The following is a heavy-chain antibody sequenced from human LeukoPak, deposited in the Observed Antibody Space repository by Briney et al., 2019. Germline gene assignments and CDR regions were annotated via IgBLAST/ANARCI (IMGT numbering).Heavy chain of an antibody. J-gene: IGHJ6*02. D-gene: IGHD3-10*01. CDR1: GGSSSGYY. CDR2: INHSGST. CDR3: ARSTKHYYGSGSYRQYYGMDV. V-gene: IGHV4-34*01. Sequence: SETLSLTCAVYGGSSSGYYWSWIRQPPGKGLEWIGEINHSGSTNYNPSLKSRVTISVDTSKNQFSLKLSSVTAADTAVYYCARSTKHYYGSGSYRQYYGMDVWGQGTTVTVSS.